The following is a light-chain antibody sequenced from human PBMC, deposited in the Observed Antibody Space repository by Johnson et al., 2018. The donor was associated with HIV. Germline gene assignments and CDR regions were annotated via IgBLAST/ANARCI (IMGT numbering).Light chain of an antibody. V-gene: IGLV1-51*01. CDR1: SSNIENNY. J-gene: IGLJ1*01. CDR2: DNH. Sequence: QSVLTQPPSVSATPGQKVTISCSGSSSNIENNYISWYQHLPGTATKLLIYDNHKLPSGIPDRFSGSKSGTSVTLAITGLQTGDEADYYCGTWDTSLSVYVFGTGTKVTVL. CDR3: GTWDTSLSVYV.